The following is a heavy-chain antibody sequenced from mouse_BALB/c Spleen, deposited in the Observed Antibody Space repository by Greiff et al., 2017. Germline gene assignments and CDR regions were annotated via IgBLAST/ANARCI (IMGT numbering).Heavy chain of an antibody. CDR3: GDGTFAY. J-gene: IGHJ3*01. D-gene: IGHD2-13*01. CDR2: LDPANGNT. CDR1: GFNIKDTY. V-gene: IGHV14-3*02. Sequence: VQLKESGAELVKPGASVKLSCTASGFNIKDTYMHWVKQRPEQGLEWIGRLDPANGNTKYDPKFQGKATITADTSSNTAYLQLSSLTSEDTAVYYCGDGTFAYWGQGTLVTVSA.